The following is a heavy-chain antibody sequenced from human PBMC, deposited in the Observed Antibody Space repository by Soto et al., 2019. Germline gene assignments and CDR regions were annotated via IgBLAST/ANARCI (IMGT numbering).Heavy chain of an antibody. CDR2: INPTSGGT. J-gene: IGHJ4*02. CDR1: GYTFTGYY. CDR3: ARASKRGFGVVITALGY. Sequence: ASVKVSCKASGYTFTGYYMHWVRQAPGQGLEWMGWINPTSGGTNYAQKFQGRVTMTRDTSISTAYMELSRLRSDDTAVYYCARASKRGFGVVITALGYWGQGTLVTVSS. V-gene: IGHV1-2*02. D-gene: IGHD3-3*01.